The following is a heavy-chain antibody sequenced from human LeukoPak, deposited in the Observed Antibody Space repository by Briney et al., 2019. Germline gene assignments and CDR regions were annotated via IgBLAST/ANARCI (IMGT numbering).Heavy chain of an antibody. V-gene: IGHV3-74*01. CDR2: ISPTGSTT. D-gene: IGHD6-19*01. CDR1: GFSFSGHW. J-gene: IGHJ4*02. Sequence: GGSLSLSCGASGFSFSGHWMHWARQLPGKGLVWVSRISPTGSTTSYADSVKGRFTVSRDNAKNSLYLQMNSLRAEDTAVYFCVRDAGWFRFDYWGQGTLVTVSS. CDR3: VRDAGWFRFDY.